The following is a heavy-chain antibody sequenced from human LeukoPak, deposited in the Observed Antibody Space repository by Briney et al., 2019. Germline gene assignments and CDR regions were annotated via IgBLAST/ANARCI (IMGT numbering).Heavy chain of an antibody. CDR1: GFTFSSYN. J-gene: IGHJ4*02. CDR2: ISGSSSYI. D-gene: IGHD5-24*01. CDR3: VRADATKTEIVDY. V-gene: IGHV3-21*01. Sequence: PGGSLRLFCAASGFTFSSYNENYVRQAPGKGLEWVSAISGSSSYIYYADSVKGRFTISRDNAKNSLYLQMNSLRVEDTAVYYCVRADATKTEIVDYWGRGTLVAVSS.